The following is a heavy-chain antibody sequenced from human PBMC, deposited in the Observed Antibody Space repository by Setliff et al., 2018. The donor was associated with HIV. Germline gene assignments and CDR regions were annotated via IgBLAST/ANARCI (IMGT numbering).Heavy chain of an antibody. J-gene: IGHJ4*02. Sequence: KTSETLSLTCTVSGDSISTDYWTWIRQPPGKGLEWIGYIYNSASTSYNPSLKSRVTISVDTSKNQFSLKLSSVTAADTAVYYCARHSPSDYWGQGTLVTVS. CDR3: ARHSPSDY. V-gene: IGHV4-59*08. CDR2: IYNSAST. CDR1: GDSISTDY.